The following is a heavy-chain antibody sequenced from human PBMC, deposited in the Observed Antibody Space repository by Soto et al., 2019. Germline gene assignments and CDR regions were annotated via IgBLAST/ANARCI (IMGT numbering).Heavy chain of an antibody. CDR1: GFTFSSYS. Sequence: PGGSLRLSCAASGFTFSSYSMNWVRQAPGKGLEWVSSISSSSYIYYADSVKGRFTISRDNAKNSLYLQMNSLRAEDTAVYYCAREVGGMEWLLIYYYGMDVWGQETTVT. V-gene: IGHV3-21*01. J-gene: IGHJ6*02. CDR3: AREVGGMEWLLIYYYGMDV. D-gene: IGHD3-3*01. CDR2: ISSSSYI.